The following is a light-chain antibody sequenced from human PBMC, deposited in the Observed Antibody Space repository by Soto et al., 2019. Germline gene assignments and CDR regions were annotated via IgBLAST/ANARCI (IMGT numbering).Light chain of an antibody. J-gene: IGLJ2*01. CDR2: GNS. Sequence: QSVLTQPPSVSGAPGQRVTISYTGSSSNIGAGYDVHWYQQLPGTAPKLLIYGNSNRPSGVPDRFSGSKSGTSASLAITGLQAEDGADYYCQSYDSSRSGYVVFGGGTKLTVL. V-gene: IGLV1-40*01. CDR3: QSYDSSRSGYVV. CDR1: SSNIGAGYD.